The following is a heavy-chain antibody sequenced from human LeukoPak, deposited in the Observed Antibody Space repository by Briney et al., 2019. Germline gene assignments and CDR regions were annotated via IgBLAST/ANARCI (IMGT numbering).Heavy chain of an antibody. CDR2: MNPNSGNT. V-gene: IGHV1-8*01. CDR3: ASRWWDQEGYYYYMDV. D-gene: IGHD2-15*01. CDR1: GYTFTSYD. J-gene: IGHJ6*03. Sequence: GASVKVSCKASGYTFTSYDINWVRQATGQGLEWMGWMNPNSGNTGYAQKFQGRVTMTRNTSISTAYMELSSLRSEDTAVYYCASRWWDQEGYYYYMDVWGKGTTGTVSS.